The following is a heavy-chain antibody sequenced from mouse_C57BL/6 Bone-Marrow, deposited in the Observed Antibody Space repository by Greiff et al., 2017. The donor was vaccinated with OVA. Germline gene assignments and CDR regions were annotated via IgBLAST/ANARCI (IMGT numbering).Heavy chain of an antibody. Sequence: VQLQQSGPELVKPGASVKISCKASGYTFTDYYMNWVKQSHGKSLEWIGDINPNNGGTSYNQKFKGKATLTVDKSSSTAYMELRSLTSEDSAVYYCASKGPYYSNYTYWGQGTLVTVSA. CDR2: INPNNGGT. J-gene: IGHJ3*01. D-gene: IGHD2-5*01. CDR1: GYTFTDYY. V-gene: IGHV1-26*01. CDR3: ASKGPYYSNYTY.